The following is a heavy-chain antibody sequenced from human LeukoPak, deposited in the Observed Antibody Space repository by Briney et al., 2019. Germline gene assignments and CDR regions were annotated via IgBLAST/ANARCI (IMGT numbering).Heavy chain of an antibody. D-gene: IGHD3-22*01. V-gene: IGHV1-69*05. CDR1: GGTFSSNA. Sequence: SVKVSCKASGGTFSSNAISWVRQAPGHGLEWMGRIIPIFDTTNYAQKFQGRVTITTDESTSTAYMELSSLRSEDTAVYYCARVNVIVVSDDAFDIWGQGTMVTVSS. CDR2: IIPIFDTT. CDR3: ARVNVIVVSDDAFDI. J-gene: IGHJ3*02.